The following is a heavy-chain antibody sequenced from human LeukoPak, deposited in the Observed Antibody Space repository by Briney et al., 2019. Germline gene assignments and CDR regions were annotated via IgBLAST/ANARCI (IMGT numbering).Heavy chain of an antibody. CDR3: ATRPNYGDYEGRDWFDP. V-gene: IGHV4-4*07. CDR1: GGSISSYY. J-gene: IGHJ5*02. D-gene: IGHD4-17*01. Sequence: SETLSLTCTVSGGSISSYYWSWIRQPAGKGLEWIGRIYTSGSTNYNPSLKSRVTISVDTSKNQFSLKLSSVTAADTAVYYCATRPNYGDYEGRDWFDPWGQGTLVTVSS. CDR2: IYTSGST.